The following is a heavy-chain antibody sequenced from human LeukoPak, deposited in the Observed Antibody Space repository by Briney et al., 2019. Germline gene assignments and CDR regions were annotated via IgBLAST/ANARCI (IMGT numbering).Heavy chain of an antibody. CDR3: ARTDSGSPAYGLDV. J-gene: IGHJ6*02. D-gene: IGHD3-10*01. Sequence: ASVKVSCKASGYTFSSYDITWLRQAPGQGLEWMGWSSTDNGDTNYAQKLQGRVTMTTDTSTSTAYMELRSLRSDDTAVYYCARTDSGSPAYGLDVWGQGTTVTVSS. V-gene: IGHV1-18*01. CDR2: SSTDNGDT. CDR1: GYTFSSYD.